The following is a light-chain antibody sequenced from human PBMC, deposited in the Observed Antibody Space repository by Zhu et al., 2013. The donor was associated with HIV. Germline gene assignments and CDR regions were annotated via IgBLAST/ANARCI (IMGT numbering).Light chain of an antibody. CDR1: SSDIGNYDF. J-gene: IGLJ3*02. Sequence: QSALTQPASVSGSPGQSVTISCTGTSSDIGNYDFVSWYQHHPGKVPNLIIYDVTNRPSGVSNRFSGSKSGNTASLTISGLQAEDEADYYCSSYTTTSTPVVFGGGTKLTVL. CDR3: SSYTTTSTPVV. CDR2: DVT. V-gene: IGLV2-14*03.